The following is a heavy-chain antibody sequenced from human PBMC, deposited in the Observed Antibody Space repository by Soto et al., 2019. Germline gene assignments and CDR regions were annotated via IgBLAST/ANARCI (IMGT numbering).Heavy chain of an antibody. CDR3: AKARCSTTNCYVPDY. CDR2: IIGGDRIP. D-gene: IGHD2-2*01. J-gene: IGHJ4*02. Sequence: LRHSWSTSEFTFSTYTMSWVLTNPLKLLEPFSAIIGGDRIPSYADSVQGRFTISRHNPKNTLYLKMNSLGAEDTAMYYCAKARCSTTNCYVPDYWSQGTLVTVSS. CDR1: EFTFSTYT. V-gene: IGHV3-23*01.